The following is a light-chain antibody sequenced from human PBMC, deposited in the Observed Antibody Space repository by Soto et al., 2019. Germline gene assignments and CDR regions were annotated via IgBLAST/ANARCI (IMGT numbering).Light chain of an antibody. V-gene: IGKV3-20*01. Sequence: EIVWTQSPGTLSLSPGERATLSCRASQTVGRNYLAWYQQKPGQSPRLLIHGASNRATGIPDRISGSGSGTYFTLIITGLEPADFAVYYCQQYAIAPLTFGGGTKVEIK. CDR1: QTVGRNY. CDR3: QQYAIAPLT. J-gene: IGKJ4*01. CDR2: GAS.